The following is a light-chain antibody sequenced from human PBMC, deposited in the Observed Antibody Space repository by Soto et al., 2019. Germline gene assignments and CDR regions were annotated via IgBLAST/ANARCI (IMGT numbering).Light chain of an antibody. CDR2: DND. CDR3: RAWDSRLGVGV. J-gene: IGLJ3*02. V-gene: IGLV1-51*01. CDR1: SSNMGRNY. Sequence: QSVLTQPPSVSAAPGQKVTISCSGGSSNMGRNYVSWYQQLPGTAPKLLIFDNDKRPSGIPDRFSGSRSGTSGTLAITGLQTGGGGEFYFRAWDSRLGVGVFGGGTKLNV.